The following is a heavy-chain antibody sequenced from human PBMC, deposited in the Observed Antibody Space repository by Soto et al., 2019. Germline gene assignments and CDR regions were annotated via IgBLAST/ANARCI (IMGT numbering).Heavy chain of an antibody. CDR2: IYYSGST. CDR1: GGSISSYY. J-gene: IGHJ4*02. V-gene: IGHV4-59*01. Sequence: PSETLSLTCTVSGGSISSYYWSWIRQPPGKGLEWIGYIYYSGSTNYNPSLKSRVTISVDTSKNQFSLKLSSVTAADTAVYYCARAGPPGYDFWSGSQEDFFDYWGQGTLVTVSS. D-gene: IGHD3-3*01. CDR3: ARAGPPGYDFWSGSQEDFFDY.